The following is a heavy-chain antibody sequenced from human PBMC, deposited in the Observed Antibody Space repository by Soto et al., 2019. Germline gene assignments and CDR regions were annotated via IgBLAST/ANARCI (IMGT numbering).Heavy chain of an antibody. J-gene: IGHJ1*01. CDR2: ISSSSSRI. Sequence: EVQLVESGGGLIQPGGSLRLSCAASGFSFNTYAMNWVRQAPGKGLEWISYISSSSSRIYYADSVKGRFTLSRDNAKNSLYLKMNSLRAEDTAVYYCASDPGIAAAGMEYWGQGTLVTVSS. D-gene: IGHD6-25*01. V-gene: IGHV3-48*04. CDR3: ASDPGIAAAGMEY. CDR1: GFSFNTYA.